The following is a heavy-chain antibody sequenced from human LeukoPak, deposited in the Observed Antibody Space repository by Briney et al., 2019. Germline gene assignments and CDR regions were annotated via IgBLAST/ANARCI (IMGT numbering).Heavy chain of an antibody. J-gene: IGHJ5*02. Sequence: SETLSLTCTVSGGSINSYYWSWIRQPPGKGLEWIGCISYSGSTNYNPSLKSRVTISLDTSKNQFSLKLTSVTAADTAVYYCARGKNHFYYNWFDPWGQGTLVTVSS. V-gene: IGHV4-59*08. CDR2: ISYSGST. D-gene: IGHD2/OR15-2a*01. CDR3: ARGKNHFYYNWFDP. CDR1: GGSINSYY.